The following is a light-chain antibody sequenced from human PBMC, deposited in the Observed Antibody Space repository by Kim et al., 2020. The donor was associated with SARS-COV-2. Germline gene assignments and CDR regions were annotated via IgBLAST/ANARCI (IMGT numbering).Light chain of an antibody. CDR3: QQHNNWPLT. Sequence: EIVMTQSPAILSLSPGERATLSCRASQSVSTYLVWYQQKPGQAPRLLIYGASNRATGIPVRFSGSGSGTEFTLTISSLHPEDFAVYYCQQHNNWPLTFGGGTKVDIK. CDR1: QSVSTY. V-gene: IGKV3-11*01. CDR2: GAS. J-gene: IGKJ4*01.